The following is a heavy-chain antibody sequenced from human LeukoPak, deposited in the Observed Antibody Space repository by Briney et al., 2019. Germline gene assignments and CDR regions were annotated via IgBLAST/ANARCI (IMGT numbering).Heavy chain of an antibody. CDR1: GGSISNSY. V-gene: IGHV4-34*01. J-gene: IGHJ5*02. CDR3: ASCSSTSWYAGDWFDP. D-gene: IGHD2-2*01. Sequence: SVTLSLTCTVSGGSISNSYWSWVRQPPGKGLEWIGEINHSGSTNYNPSLKSRVTISVDTSKNQFSLKLNSVTAADTAVYYCASCSSTSWYAGDWFDPWGQGTLVTVSS. CDR2: INHSGST.